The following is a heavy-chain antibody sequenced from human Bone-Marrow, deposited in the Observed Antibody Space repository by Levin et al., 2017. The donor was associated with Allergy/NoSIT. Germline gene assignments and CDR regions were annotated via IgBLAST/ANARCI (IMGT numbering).Heavy chain of an antibody. J-gene: IGHJ4*02. D-gene: IGHD6-19*01. CDR2: IYSGGST. V-gene: IGHV3-66*01. CDR3: ARDYRGGSSGWYYFDY. CDR1: GFTVSSNY. Sequence: ETLSLTCAASGFTVSSNYMSWVRQAPGKGLEWVSVIYSGGSTYYADSVKGRFTISRDNSKNTLYLQMNSLRAEDTAVYYCARDYRGGSSGWYYFDYWGQGTLVTVSS.